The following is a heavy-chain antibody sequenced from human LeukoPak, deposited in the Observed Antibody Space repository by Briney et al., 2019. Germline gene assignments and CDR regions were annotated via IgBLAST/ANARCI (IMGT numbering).Heavy chain of an antibody. V-gene: IGHV3-53*01. D-gene: IGHD3-22*01. CDR2: IYSGGST. CDR1: GGSVSSNY. J-gene: IGHJ4*02. Sequence: PSETLSLTCTVSGGSVSSNYMSWVRQAPGKGLEWVSVIYSGGSTYYADSVKGRFTISRDNSKNTLYLQMNSLRAEDTAVYYCARDSVYYDSSGYDAEYFDYWGQGTLVTVSS. CDR3: ARDSVYYDSSGYDAEYFDY.